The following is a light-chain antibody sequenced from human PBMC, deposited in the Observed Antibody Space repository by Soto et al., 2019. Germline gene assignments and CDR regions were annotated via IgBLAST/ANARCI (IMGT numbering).Light chain of an antibody. V-gene: IGLV2-14*03. Sequence: QSVLTQPASVSGSPGQSITISCTGSSSDVGGFNYVSWYQQHPGNAPKLLIYEVSNRPSGVSGRFSASKSGNTASLTISGLQAEDEADYYCCSYKRSATLVFAGGTNVTVL. CDR2: EVS. CDR3: CSYKRSATLV. CDR1: SSDVGGFNY. J-gene: IGLJ2*01.